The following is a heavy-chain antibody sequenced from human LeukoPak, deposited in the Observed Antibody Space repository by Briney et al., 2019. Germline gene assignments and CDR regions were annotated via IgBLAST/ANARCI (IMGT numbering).Heavy chain of an antibody. D-gene: IGHD6-19*01. CDR1: GGSFSGYY. J-gene: IGHJ4*02. CDR2: INHSGST. V-gene: IGHV4-34*01. CDR3: ASMAVAGRLEAY. Sequence: SETLSLTCAVYGGSFSGYYWSWIRQPPEKGLEWIGEINHSGSTNYNPSLKSRVTISVDTSKNQFSLKLSSVTAADTAVYYCASMAVAGRLEAYWGQGTLVTVSS.